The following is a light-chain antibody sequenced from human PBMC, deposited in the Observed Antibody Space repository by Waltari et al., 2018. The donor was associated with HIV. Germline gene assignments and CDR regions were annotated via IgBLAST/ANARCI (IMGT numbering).Light chain of an antibody. J-gene: IGLJ2*01. CDR3: STHTTNDTLE. V-gene: IGLV2-14*03. Sequence: QSALTQPASVSGSPGQSVTISCTGTSSHFGLYNFVSWYQQYPHNVPKVIIYDVTSPPSGVPHRFSGSRSGNTASLTIAGLQVDDEAVYYCSTHTTNDTLEFGGGTKLTVL. CDR1: SSHFGLYNF. CDR2: DVT.